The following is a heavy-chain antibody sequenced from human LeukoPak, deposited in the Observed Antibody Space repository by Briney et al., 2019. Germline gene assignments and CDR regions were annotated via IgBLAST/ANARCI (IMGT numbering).Heavy chain of an antibody. CDR1: GGAISSYY. CDR2: IYYTGST. V-gene: IGHV4-59*08. D-gene: IGHD1-26*01. Sequence: SETLSLTCIVSGGAISSYYWSWIRQPPGKGLEWIGYIYYTGSTNYNPSLKSRVTISVDTSKNQLSLKLRSVTAADTAVYYCARQDSGTYLNPLDIWGQGTVVTVSS. CDR3: ARQDSGTYLNPLDI. J-gene: IGHJ3*02.